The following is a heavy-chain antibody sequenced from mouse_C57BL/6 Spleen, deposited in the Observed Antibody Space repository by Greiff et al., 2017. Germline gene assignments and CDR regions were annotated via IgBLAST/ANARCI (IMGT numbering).Heavy chain of an antibody. V-gene: IGHV5-16*01. CDR2: INSDGSST. CDR1: GFTFSDYY. CDR3: AREGFYYYGSSYCYFDY. Sequence: EVKVVESEGGLVQPGSSMKLSCTASGFTFSDYYMAWVRQVPEKGLEWVANINSDGSSTYYLDSLKSRFIISRDNAKNMLYLQMSRRKSEDTATYYCAREGFYYYGSSYCYFDYGGQGTTLTVSS. J-gene: IGHJ2*01. D-gene: IGHD1-1*01.